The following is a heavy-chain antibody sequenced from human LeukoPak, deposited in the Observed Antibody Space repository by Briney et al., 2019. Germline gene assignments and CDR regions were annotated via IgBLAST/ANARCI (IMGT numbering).Heavy chain of an antibody. V-gene: IGHV4-4*02. D-gene: IGHD6-13*01. J-gene: IGHJ4*02. Sequence: SETLSLTCAVSGDSLSSSNWWNWVRQPPGKGLEWIGEISPTGSTAYNPSLGSRVAMSLDKPKNQFSLNLNSVTAADTAVYYCARDSTNGSSWFFDYWGQGNLVIVS. CDR3: ARDSTNGSSWFFDY. CDR2: ISPTGST. CDR1: GDSLSSSNW.